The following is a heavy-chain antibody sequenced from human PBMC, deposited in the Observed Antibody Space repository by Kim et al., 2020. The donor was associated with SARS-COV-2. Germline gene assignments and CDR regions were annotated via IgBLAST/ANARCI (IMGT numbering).Heavy chain of an antibody. Sequence: LKSRVTLSVDTSTNQFSLKLSSVTAADTAVYYCARSSLWFRELLYLFDLWGRGTLVTVSS. J-gene: IGHJ2*01. V-gene: IGHV4-31*02. D-gene: IGHD3-10*01. CDR3: ARSSLWFRELLYLFDL.